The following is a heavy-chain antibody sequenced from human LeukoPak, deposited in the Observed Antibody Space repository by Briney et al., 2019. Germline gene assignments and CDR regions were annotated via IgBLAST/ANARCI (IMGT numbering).Heavy chain of an antibody. D-gene: IGHD3-3*01. CDR2: INPNSGGT. Sequence: ASVKVSCKASGYTFTGYYMHWVRQAPGQGLEWMGWINPNSGGTNYAQKFQGRVTMTRDTSISTAYMELSRLRSDDTAVYYCARDRAPSTPYYDFWSGPDFDYWGQGTLVTVSS. CDR3: ARDRAPSTPYYDFWSGPDFDY. CDR1: GYTFTGYY. V-gene: IGHV1-2*02. J-gene: IGHJ4*02.